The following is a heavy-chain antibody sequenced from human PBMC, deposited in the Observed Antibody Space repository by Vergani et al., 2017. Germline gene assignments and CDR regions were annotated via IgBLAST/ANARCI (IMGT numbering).Heavy chain of an antibody. CDR2: ISSSSSYI. J-gene: IGHJ6*03. CDR1: GFTFSSYS. Sequence: VQLVESGGGLVKPGGSLRLSCAASGFTFSSYSMNWVRQAPGKGLEWVSSISSSSSYIYYADSLKGRFTISRDNAKNSLYLQMNSLRAEDTAVYYCARKPYYYYYYYMDVWGKGTTVTVSS. CDR3: ARKPYYYYYYYMDV. V-gene: IGHV3-21*01.